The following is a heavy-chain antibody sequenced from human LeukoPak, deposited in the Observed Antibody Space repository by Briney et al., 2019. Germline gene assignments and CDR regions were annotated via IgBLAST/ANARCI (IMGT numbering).Heavy chain of an antibody. CDR3: AKESGVAAFDI. Sequence: PGGSLRLSCAASGFTFSTYTMNWVRQAPGKGVEGGSGISGSGDTTYYADSVKGRFTISRDNSKNTVYMQMNSLRAEDTAVYYCAKESGVAAFDIWGQGTVVTVSS. J-gene: IGHJ3*02. CDR1: GFTFSTYT. CDR2: ISGSGDTT. V-gene: IGHV3-23*01. D-gene: IGHD2-8*01.